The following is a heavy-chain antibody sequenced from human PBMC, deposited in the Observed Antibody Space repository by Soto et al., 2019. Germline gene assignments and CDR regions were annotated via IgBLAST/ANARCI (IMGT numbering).Heavy chain of an antibody. CDR3: ARQPYDTSDYFDY. CDR1: GDSINTRGYY. Sequence: SETLSLTCTVSGDSINTRGYYWAWIRQPPGKGLEWIGSMYYSGSTDYNPSLKSRVTISVDTSRIHFSLKLISVTAADTAVYYCARQPYDTSDYFDYWGQGTLVTVSS. CDR2: MYYSGST. J-gene: IGHJ4*02. V-gene: IGHV4-39*01. D-gene: IGHD3-22*01.